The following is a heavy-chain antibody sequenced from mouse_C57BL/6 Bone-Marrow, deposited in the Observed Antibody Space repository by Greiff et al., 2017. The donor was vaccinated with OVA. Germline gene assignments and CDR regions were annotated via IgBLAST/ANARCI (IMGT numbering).Heavy chain of an antibody. Sequence: QVQLQQSGAELVKPGASVKMSCKASGYTFTTYWITWVKQRPGQGLEWIGDFYPGSGSTNYNEKFKSKATLTVDTSSSTAYMQLSSLTSDDSAVYYCARDMVTTRPYWGQGTLVTVSA. V-gene: IGHV1-55*01. D-gene: IGHD2-2*01. CDR2: FYPGSGST. J-gene: IGHJ3*01. CDR3: ARDMVTTRPY. CDR1: GYTFTTYW.